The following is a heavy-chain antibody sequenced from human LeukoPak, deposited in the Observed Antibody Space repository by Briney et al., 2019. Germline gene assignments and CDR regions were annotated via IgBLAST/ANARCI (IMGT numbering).Heavy chain of an antibody. J-gene: IGHJ4*02. Sequence: PGRSLRLSCAASGFTFSSYGMHWVRQAPGKGLEWVAVIWYDGSNKYYTDSVKGRFTISRDNSKNTLYLQMNSLRAEDTAVYYCARDGDSGSYSYWGQGTLVTVSS. CDR2: IWYDGSNK. D-gene: IGHD1-26*01. CDR1: GFTFSSYG. V-gene: IGHV3-33*01. CDR3: ARDGDSGSYSY.